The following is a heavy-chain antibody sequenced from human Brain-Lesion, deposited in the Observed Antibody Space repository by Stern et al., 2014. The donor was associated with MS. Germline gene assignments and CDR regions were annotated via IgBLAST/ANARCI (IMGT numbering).Heavy chain of an antibody. J-gene: IGHJ6*02. Sequence: QMQLVQSGAEVKRPGSSVKVSCQASGGTFNVYAINWLRQAPGQGFEWIGGIIPVLGIPNYAQKFQGRVTITADGSTRTSSMHLNSLRSNDTAVYYCARDGRHTDNYGLDVWGQGTTVVVSS. CDR2: IIPVLGIP. V-gene: IGHV1-69*01. CDR3: ARDGRHTDNYGLDV. D-gene: IGHD3-9*01. CDR1: GGTFNVYA.